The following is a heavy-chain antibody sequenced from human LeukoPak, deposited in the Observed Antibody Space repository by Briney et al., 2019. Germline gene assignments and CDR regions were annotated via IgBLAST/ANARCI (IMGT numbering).Heavy chain of an antibody. CDR2: IKQDGSEK. CDR1: EFTFSSYW. CDR3: ARERGCSGGSCYSYYFDY. D-gene: IGHD2-15*01. J-gene: IGHJ4*02. Sequence: PGGSLRLSCAASEFTFSSYWMSWVRQAPGKGLEWVAIIKQDGSEKYYVDSVKGRFTISRDNAKNSLYLQMNSLRAEDTAVYYCARERGCSGGSCYSYYFDYWGQGTLVTVSS. V-gene: IGHV3-7*03.